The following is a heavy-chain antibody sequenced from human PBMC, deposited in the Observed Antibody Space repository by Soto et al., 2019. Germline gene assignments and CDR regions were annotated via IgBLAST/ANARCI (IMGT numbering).Heavy chain of an antibody. CDR1: GFTFSSYA. CDR3: ARAGYCSGGSCYWPAYYFDY. J-gene: IGHJ4*02. CDR2: ISYDGSNK. D-gene: IGHD2-15*01. Sequence: QVQLVESGGGMVQPGRSLTLSRAASGFTFSSYAMHWVRQAPGKGLEWVAVISYDGSNKYYADSVKGRFTISRDNSKNTLYLQMNSLRAEDTAVYYCARAGYCSGGSCYWPAYYFDYWGQGTLVTVSS. V-gene: IGHV3-30-3*01.